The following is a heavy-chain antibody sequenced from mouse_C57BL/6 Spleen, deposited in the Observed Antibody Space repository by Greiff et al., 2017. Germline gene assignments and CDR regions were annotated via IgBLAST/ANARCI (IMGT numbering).Heavy chain of an antibody. J-gene: IGHJ3*01. CDR3: TFFYPRAY. Sequence: DVQLQESGAEIVRPGASVKLSCTASGFNIKDDYMHWVKQRPEQGLEWIGWIDPENGDTEYASKFQGKATITADTSSNTAYLQLSSLTSEDTAVYYCTFFYPRAYGGQGTLVTVSA. CDR1: GFNIKDDY. D-gene: IGHD2-1*01. CDR2: IDPENGDT. V-gene: IGHV14-4*01.